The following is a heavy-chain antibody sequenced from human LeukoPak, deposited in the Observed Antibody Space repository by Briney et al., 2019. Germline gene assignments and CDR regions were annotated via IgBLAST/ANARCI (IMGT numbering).Heavy chain of an antibody. CDR1: GYTFTNYY. V-gene: IGHV1-46*01. J-gene: IGHJ4*02. D-gene: IGHD1-1*01. CDR3: ARDSGFGYFDL. CDR2: INPGGGSA. Sequence: ASVKVSCKASGYTFTNYYIHWVRQAPGQGLEWMGIINPGGGSATYAQKFQGRVTMTSDTSTSTVYMDLISLRSEDTAVYYCARDSGFGYFDLWGQGTLVTVSS.